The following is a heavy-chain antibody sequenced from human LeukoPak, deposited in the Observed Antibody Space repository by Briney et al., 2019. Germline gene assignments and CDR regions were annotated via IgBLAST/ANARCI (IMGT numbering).Heavy chain of an antibody. CDR3: ARAGVGYSYGYDEFDY. CDR1: GGSISSYY. Sequence: KPSETLSLTCTVSGGSISSYYWSWIRQPPGKGLEWIGYIYYSGSTNYNPSLKSRVTISVDTSKNQFSLQLNSVTPEDTAVYYCARAGVGYSYGYDEFDYWGQGTLVTVSS. V-gene: IGHV4-59*12. J-gene: IGHJ4*02. CDR2: IYYSGST. D-gene: IGHD5-18*01.